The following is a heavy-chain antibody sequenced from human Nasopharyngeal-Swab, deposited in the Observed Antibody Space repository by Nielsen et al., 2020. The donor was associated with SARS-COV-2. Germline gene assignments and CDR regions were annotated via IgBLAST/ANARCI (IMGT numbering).Heavy chain of an antibody. CDR1: GYTFTSYA. CDR2: INAGNGNT. J-gene: IGHJ3*02. CDR3: ARDRITDPDAFDI. V-gene: IGHV1-3*01. Sequence: ASEEVCWKADGYTFTSYAMHWVRQAHGQRLEWMGWINAGNGNTKYSQKFQGRVTITRDTSASTAYMELSSLRSEDTAVYYCARDRITDPDAFDIWGQGTMVTISS.